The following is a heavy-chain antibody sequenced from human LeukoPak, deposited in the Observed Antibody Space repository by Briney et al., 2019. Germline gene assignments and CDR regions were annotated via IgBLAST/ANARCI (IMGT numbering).Heavy chain of an antibody. V-gene: IGHV3-21*01. Sequence: GGSLRLSCAASGFTFSSYSMNWVRQAPGKGLEWVSSISSSSSYIYYADSVKGRFTISRDNAKNSLYLQMNSLRAEDTAVYYCARAKSVITYFDYWGQGTLVTVPS. CDR3: ARAKSVITYFDY. CDR1: GFTFSSYS. CDR2: ISSSSSYI. D-gene: IGHD3-22*01. J-gene: IGHJ4*02.